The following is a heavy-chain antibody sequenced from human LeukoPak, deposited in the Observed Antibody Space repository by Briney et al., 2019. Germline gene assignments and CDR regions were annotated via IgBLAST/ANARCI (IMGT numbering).Heavy chain of an antibody. Sequence: SETLSLTCAVYGGSFSGYYWSWIRQPPGKGLEWIGEINHSGSTNYNPSLKSRVTISVDTSKNQFSLKLSSVTAADTAVYYCARADDSSVPLLAWGQGTLVTVSS. J-gene: IGHJ5*02. CDR2: INHSGST. D-gene: IGHD3-22*01. CDR1: GGSFSGYY. CDR3: ARADDSSVPLLA. V-gene: IGHV4-34*01.